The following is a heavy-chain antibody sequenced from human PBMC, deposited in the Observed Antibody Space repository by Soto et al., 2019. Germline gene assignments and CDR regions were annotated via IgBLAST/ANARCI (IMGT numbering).Heavy chain of an antibody. Sequence: XESLKVPCPASGYRFTRKSVSWVRQMPGKGLEWMGRIDPTDSYTNYSPSFQGHVTISVDKSSSTAYVQWSSLKASDTAMYYCATTLTTSGSSFFSWFDPWGQGTLVTVSS. V-gene: IGHV5-10-1*01. CDR3: ATTLTTSGSSFFSWFDP. J-gene: IGHJ5*02. CDR1: GYRFTRKS. CDR2: IDPTDSYT. D-gene: IGHD1-26*01.